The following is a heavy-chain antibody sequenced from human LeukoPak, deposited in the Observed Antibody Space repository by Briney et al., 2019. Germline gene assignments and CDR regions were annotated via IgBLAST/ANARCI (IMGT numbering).Heavy chain of an antibody. CDR3: AKDRSSGSPEYFQH. J-gene: IGHJ1*01. V-gene: IGHV3-30*18. CDR2: ISYDGSNK. D-gene: IGHD6-19*01. CDR1: GFTFSSYG. Sequence: GGSLRLSCAASGFTFSSYGMHWVRQAPGKGLAWVAVISYDGSNKYYADSVKGRFTISRDNSKNTLYLQMNSLRAEDTAVYYCAKDRSSGSPEYFQHWGQGTLVTVSS.